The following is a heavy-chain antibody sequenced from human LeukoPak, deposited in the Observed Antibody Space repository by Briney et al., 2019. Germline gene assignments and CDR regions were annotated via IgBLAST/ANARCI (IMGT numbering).Heavy chain of an antibody. V-gene: IGHV3-72*01. CDR1: GFTFSDHY. CDR2: TRKKINSYTT. Sequence: GGSLRLSCAASGFTFSDHYMDWVRQAPGKGLEWVGRTRKKINSYTTEYAASVKGRFTISRDDSKNSLYLQMNSLRAEDTAVYYCAKDRVAVAGTAFDIWGQGTMVTVSS. D-gene: IGHD6-19*01. J-gene: IGHJ3*02. CDR3: AKDRVAVAGTAFDI.